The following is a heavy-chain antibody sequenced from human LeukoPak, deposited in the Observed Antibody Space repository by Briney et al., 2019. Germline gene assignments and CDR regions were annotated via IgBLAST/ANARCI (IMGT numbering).Heavy chain of an antibody. Sequence: PGGSQRLSCAASGFTISIYAMSWARHAPGEGLEWVSAISGSGGSTYYADSVKGGFTISRDNSNNTLYLQMNRLRAEDTAVYYFAKVTYGSGTYGAFDYWGQGTMVTVSS. D-gene: IGHD3-10*01. CDR1: GFTISIYA. V-gene: IGHV3-23*01. J-gene: IGHJ4*02. CDR3: AKVTYGSGTYGAFDY. CDR2: ISGSGGST.